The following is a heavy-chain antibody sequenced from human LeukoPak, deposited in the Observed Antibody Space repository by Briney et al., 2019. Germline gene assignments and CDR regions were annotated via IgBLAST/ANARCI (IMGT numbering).Heavy chain of an antibody. CDR3: ARRDDDFVFHS. J-gene: IGHJ4*02. V-gene: IGHV1-8*01. CDR2: MNPYSGGT. Sequence: ASVKVSCKASGYTFSNYDINWVRQAAGQGLEWMGWMNPYSGGTGYARKFLGRVTMTRDTSITTAYMELSSLKSDDTAVYYCARRDDDFVFHSWGQGTVVTVSS. CDR1: GYTFSNYD. D-gene: IGHD1-1*01.